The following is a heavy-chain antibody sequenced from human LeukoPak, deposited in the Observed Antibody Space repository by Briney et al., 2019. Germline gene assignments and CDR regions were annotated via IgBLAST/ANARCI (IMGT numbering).Heavy chain of an antibody. Sequence: PGGSLRLSCAASGFTFSTYAMHWVRQAPGKGLEYVSSISTNGVTTYYANSVKGRFTISRDNSESTLYLQMGSLRAGDMAVYYCARDYSGSGSYDYWGQGTLVTVSS. V-gene: IGHV3-64*01. CDR2: ISTNGVTT. CDR3: ARDYSGSGSYDY. D-gene: IGHD3-10*01. J-gene: IGHJ4*02. CDR1: GFTFSTYA.